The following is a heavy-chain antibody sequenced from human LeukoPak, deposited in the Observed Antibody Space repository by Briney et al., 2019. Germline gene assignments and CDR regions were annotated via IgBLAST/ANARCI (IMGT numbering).Heavy chain of an antibody. V-gene: IGHV3-33*01. CDR1: GFTFSSYG. CDR2: IWYDGSNK. Sequence: GGSLRLSCAASGFTFSSYGMHWVGQAPGKGLAWVAVIWYDGSNKYYADSVKGRFTISRDNSKNTLYLQMNSLRAEDTGVYYCARGYKPRGNFWSKKLGYYGMDVWGQGTTVTVSS. J-gene: IGHJ6*01. D-gene: IGHD3-3*01. CDR3: ARGYKPRGNFWSKKLGYYGMDV.